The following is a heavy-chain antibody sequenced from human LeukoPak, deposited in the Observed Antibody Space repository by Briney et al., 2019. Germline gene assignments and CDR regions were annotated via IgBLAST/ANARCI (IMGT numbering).Heavy chain of an antibody. CDR2: ISVSGNT. J-gene: IGHJ6*03. V-gene: IGHV3-23*01. CDR3: AKAMVRGVIWDYYYYMDV. D-gene: IGHD3-10*01. Sequence: GGSLRLSCAASGFTLSSYAMSWVRQGPGKGLEWVSAISVSGNTYHADSVKGRFTISRDSSKNTLYLQMNSLRAEDTAVYYCAKAMVRGVIWDYYYYMDVWGKGTTVTISS. CDR1: GFTLSSYA.